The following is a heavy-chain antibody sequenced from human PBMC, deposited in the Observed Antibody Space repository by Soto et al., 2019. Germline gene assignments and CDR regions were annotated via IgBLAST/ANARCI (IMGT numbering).Heavy chain of an antibody. CDR2: INPSGGST. CDR1: GYTFTSYY. CDR3: ARDNPGKGFDY. J-gene: IGHJ4*02. V-gene: IGHV1-46*01. Sequence: ASVKVSCKASGYTFTSYYMHWVRQAPGQGLEWMGIINPSGGSTSYAQKFQGRVTMTRDTSTSTVYMELSSLRSEDAAVYYCARDNPGKGFDYWGQGTLVTVSS.